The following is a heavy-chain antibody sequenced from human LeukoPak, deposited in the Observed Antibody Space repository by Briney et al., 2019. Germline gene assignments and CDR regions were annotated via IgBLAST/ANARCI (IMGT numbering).Heavy chain of an antibody. D-gene: IGHD3-10*01. CDR2: ISYDGSNK. CDR1: GFTFSSYG. J-gene: IGHJ4*02. CDR3: AKVGRLRGVSVPDSI. V-gene: IGHV3-30*18. Sequence: GRSLRLSCAASGFTFSSYGMHWVRQAPGKGLEWVAVISYDGSNKYYADSVKGRFTISRDNSKNTLYLQMNSLRAEDTAVYYCAKVGRLRGVSVPDSIWGQGALVTVSS.